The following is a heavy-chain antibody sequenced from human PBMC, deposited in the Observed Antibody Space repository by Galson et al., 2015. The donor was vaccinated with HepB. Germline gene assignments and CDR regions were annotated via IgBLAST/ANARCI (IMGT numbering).Heavy chain of an antibody. J-gene: IGHJ4*02. D-gene: IGHD3-16*01. CDR1: GYIFTTYW. CDR3: ERDPGDGPGDY. V-gene: IGHV5-10-1*01. Sequence: QSGAEVKKPGDSLRISCEGFGYIFTTYWITWVRQMPGKGLEWMGRIDPSDSYINYNPSFQGHVTISVDKSINTAYLQWRSLKASDTAMYYCERDPGDGPGDYWGQGTLVTVSS. CDR2: IDPSDSYI.